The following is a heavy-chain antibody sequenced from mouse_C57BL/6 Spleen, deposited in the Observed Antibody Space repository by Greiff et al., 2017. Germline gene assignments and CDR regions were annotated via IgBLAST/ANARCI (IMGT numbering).Heavy chain of an antibody. V-gene: IGHV14-4*01. CDR3: TTGIDY. J-gene: IGHJ2*01. CDR2: IDPENGDT. CDR1: GFNIKDDY. D-gene: IGHD4-1*01. Sequence: VQLKESGAELVRPGASVKLSCTASGFNIKDDYMHWVKQRPEQGLEWIGWIDPENGDTEYASKFQGKATITADTSSNTAYLQLSSLTSEDTAVDYCTTGIDYWGQGTTLTVSS.